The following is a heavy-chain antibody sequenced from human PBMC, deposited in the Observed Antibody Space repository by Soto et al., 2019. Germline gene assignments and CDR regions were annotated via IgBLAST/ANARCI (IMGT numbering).Heavy chain of an antibody. V-gene: IGHV4-39*01. D-gene: IGHD6-6*01. CDR3: ARRSSSSLGSLFDP. Sequence: PSETLSLTCTVSGGSISSSTYYFDCIRQPPGKGLELIGAMYYTGNKNYNPSLESRVTMSVDTSKNQFSLKLSSVTPTDTAVYYCARRSSSSLGSLFDPWGRGILVTVSS. CDR1: GGSISSSTYY. CDR2: MYYTGNK. J-gene: IGHJ5*02.